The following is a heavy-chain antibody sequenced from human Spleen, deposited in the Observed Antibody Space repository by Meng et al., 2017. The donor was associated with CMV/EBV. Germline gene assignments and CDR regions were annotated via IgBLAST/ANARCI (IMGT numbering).Heavy chain of an antibody. CDR1: GFTFSAYA. D-gene: IGHD4-17*01. CDR2: TSYDGSYK. J-gene: IGHJ4*02. Sequence: LSLTCAASGFTFSAYAMHWVRQAPGKGLEWVTLTSYDGSYKKYAASVKGRFTISRDDFRNTLYLQMNDLRLTDTAVYYCARDFDGDNVLDHWGQGALVTVSS. CDR3: ARDFDGDNVLDH. V-gene: IGHV3-30*04.